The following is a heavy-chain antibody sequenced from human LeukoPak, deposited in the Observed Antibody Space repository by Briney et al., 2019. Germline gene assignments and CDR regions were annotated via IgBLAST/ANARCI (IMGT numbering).Heavy chain of an antibody. CDR1: GYSISSGYY. V-gene: IGHV4-38-2*02. J-gene: IGHJ5*02. Sequence: SETLSLTCTVSGYSISSGYYWGWIRQPPGKGLEWIGSIYHSGSTYYNPSLKSRVTISVDTSKNQFSLKLSSVTAADTAVYYCARDLYYGSGSTPHNWFDPWGQGTLVTVSS. CDR3: ARDLYYGSGSTPHNWFDP. D-gene: IGHD3-10*01. CDR2: IYHSGST.